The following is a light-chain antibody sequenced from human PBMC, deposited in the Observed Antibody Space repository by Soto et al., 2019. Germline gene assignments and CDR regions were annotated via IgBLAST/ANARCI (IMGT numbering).Light chain of an antibody. CDR1: SSDIGGYNY. Sequence: QSALTQPPSASGSPGQSVTISCTGTSSDIGGYNYVSWYQQHPDKAPKFMIYEVSKRPSGVPDRFSGSKSGNTASRTVSGLQAEDEADYSCSSYGGSNNLIFGGGTKLTVL. J-gene: IGLJ2*01. V-gene: IGLV2-8*01. CDR3: SSYGGSNNLI. CDR2: EVS.